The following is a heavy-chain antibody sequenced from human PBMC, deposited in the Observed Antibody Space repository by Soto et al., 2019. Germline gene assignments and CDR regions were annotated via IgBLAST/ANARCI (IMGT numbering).Heavy chain of an antibody. CDR3: ARGPKSGYDYSWGSYRHDY. CDR1: GGSFSGYY. V-gene: IGHV4-34*01. Sequence: QVQLQQWGAGLLKPSETLSLTCAVYGGSFSGYYWSWIRQPPGKGLEWIGEINHSGSTNYNPSLKSRVTISVDTSKNQFALELSSVNAADTAVYYCARGPKSGYDYSWGSYRHDYWGQGTLVTVSS. J-gene: IGHJ4*02. CDR2: INHSGST. D-gene: IGHD3-16*02.